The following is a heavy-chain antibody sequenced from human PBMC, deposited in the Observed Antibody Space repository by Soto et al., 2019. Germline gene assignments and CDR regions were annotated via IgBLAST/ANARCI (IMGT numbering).Heavy chain of an antibody. Sequence: QMQLQESGPGLVKSSETLSLTCSVSGGSISSHYYTWIRQPPEKGLEWIGYGFYSGDTNYNPSLKSRFSISIDTSKNQLSLKLSSVTAADTAVYYCARGSGWLDYWGQGALVTVSS. V-gene: IGHV4-59*08. CDR2: GFYSGDT. CDR3: ARGSGWLDY. CDR1: GGSISSHY. D-gene: IGHD6-19*01. J-gene: IGHJ4*02.